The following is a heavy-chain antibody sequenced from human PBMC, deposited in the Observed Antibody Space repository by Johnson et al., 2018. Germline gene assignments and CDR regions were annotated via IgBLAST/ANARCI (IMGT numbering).Heavy chain of an antibody. J-gene: IGHJ1*01. CDR1: GFIVSSKY. CDR3: ARHALGGVGVATDFQ. D-gene: IGHD1-26*01. V-gene: IGHV5-51*01. CDR2: IFPAESDT. Sequence: VQLVQSGGGLIQPGGSLSLSCAASGFIVSSKYMSLVRQMPGKGLEWLGIIFPAESDTRFSPSFQGQVTIAADKSISTAYLQWSSLMAWDTATYYCARHALGGVGVATDFQ.